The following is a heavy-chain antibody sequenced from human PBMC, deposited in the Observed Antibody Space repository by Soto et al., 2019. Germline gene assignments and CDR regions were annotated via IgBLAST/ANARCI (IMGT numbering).Heavy chain of an antibody. CDR3: XRXXXXXXXLDV. CDR1: GYTFTTYV. Sequence: QVQLVQSGAEVKKPGASVKVSCKASGYTFTTYVMHWVXXAXXXXLEWMGWLNAGNDNTEYSQKLQGRVTITRDTXXXXXXXXXXXXXXXXXXXXXXXRXXXXXXXLDVWGQGTTVTVSS. V-gene: IGHV1-3*01. CDR2: LNAGNDNT. J-gene: IGHJ6*02.